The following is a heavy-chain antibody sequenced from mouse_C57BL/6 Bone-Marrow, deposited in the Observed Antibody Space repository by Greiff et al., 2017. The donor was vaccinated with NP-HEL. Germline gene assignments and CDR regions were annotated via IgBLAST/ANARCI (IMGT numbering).Heavy chain of an antibody. D-gene: IGHD1-2*01. CDR1: GYTFTSYW. V-gene: IGHV1-69*01. CDR2: IDPSDSYT. CDR3: ARSGLRHFAD. Sequence: QVQLQQPGAELVMPGASVKLSCKASGYTFTSYWMHWVKQRPGQGLEWIGEIDPSDSYTNYNQKFKGKSTLTVDKSSSTAYMQLSSLTSEDSAVYYCARSGLRHFADWGKGTLVTVSA. J-gene: IGHJ3*01.